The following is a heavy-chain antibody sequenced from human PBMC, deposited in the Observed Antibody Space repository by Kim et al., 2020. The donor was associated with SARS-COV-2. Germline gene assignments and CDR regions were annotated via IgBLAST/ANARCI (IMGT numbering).Heavy chain of an antibody. CDR2: VSDTGADR. V-gene: IGHV3-23*01. Sequence: GGSLRLSCAASGFTFSDYGMSWVRQAPGKGLEWVSAVSDTGADRNYANSVKGRFTISRDNSKNTLYLQMNSLRDEDTAVYYCAKRLGPTTPNFDYWGQGTLVTVSS. CDR1: GFTFSDYG. CDR3: AKRLGPTTPNFDY. J-gene: IGHJ4*02. D-gene: IGHD1-26*01.